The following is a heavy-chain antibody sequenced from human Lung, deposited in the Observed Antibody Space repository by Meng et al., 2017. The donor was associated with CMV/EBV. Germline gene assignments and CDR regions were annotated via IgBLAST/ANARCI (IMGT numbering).Heavy chain of an antibody. D-gene: IGHD1-1*01. V-gene: IGHV1-69*10. J-gene: IGHJ4*02. CDR1: GGTFGRYA. CDR2: IIPRIGIT. Sequence: SXXVSCKASGGTFGRYAISWVRQAPGQGLEWMGAIIPRIGITNYAQKLQGRVTITADSATSTAYMELSSLRSEDTAVYYCARGRVAYNIRFLDFWGPRKXVHVSS. CDR3: ARGRVAYNIRFLDF.